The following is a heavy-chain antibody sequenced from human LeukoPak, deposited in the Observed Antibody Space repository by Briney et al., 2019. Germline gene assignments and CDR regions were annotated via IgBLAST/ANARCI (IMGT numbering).Heavy chain of an antibody. CDR1: GYTFTSYD. V-gene: IGHV1-8*01. CDR3: ARAPPVIAVAGGSAEYYFDC. Sequence: VASVKVSCKASGYTFTSYDINWVRQATGQGLEWMGWMNPNSGNTGYAQKFQGRVTMTRNTSISTAYMELSSLRSEDTAVYYCARAPPVIAVAGGSAEYYFDCWGQGTLVTVSS. CDR2: MNPNSGNT. D-gene: IGHD6-19*01. J-gene: IGHJ4*02.